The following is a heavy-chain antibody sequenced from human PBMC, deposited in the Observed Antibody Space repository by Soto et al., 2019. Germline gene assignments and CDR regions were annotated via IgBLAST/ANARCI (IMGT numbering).Heavy chain of an antibody. CDR3: ARELGPITKIRGDVYV. J-gene: IGHJ6*04. CDR2: IRINPYGGTA. D-gene: IGHD3-10*01. V-gene: IGHV3-49*03. Sequence: GGSLRLSCTTSGFPFGDYAMSWFRQAPGKGLEWISFIRINPYGGTAEYAASVKDRFIISRDDSQSIAYLQMNSLKTDDTAVYYCARELGPITKIRGDVYVWGKGTTVTVSS. CDR1: GFPFGDYA.